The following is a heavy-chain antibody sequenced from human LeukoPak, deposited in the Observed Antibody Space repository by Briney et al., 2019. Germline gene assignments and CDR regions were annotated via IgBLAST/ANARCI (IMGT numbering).Heavy chain of an antibody. CDR1: GGSISSGGYY. V-gene: IGHV4-30-2*01. D-gene: IGHD2-2*01. CDR2: IYHSGST. Sequence: PSETLSLTCTVSGGSISSGGYYWSWIRQPPGKGLEWIGYIYHSGSTYYNPSLKSRVTISVDRSKNQFSLKLSSVTAADTAVYYCARVFCPGSTSCDEGPWFDPWGQGTLVTVSS. J-gene: IGHJ5*02. CDR3: ARVFCPGSTSCDEGPWFDP.